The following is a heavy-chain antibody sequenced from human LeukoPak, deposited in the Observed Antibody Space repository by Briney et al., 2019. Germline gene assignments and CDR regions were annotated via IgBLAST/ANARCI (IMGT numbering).Heavy chain of an antibody. Sequence: PSETQSLTCTVSGGSISSYYWSWIRQPPGKGLEWIGYIYYSGSTNYNPSLKSRVTISVDTSKNQFSLKLSSVTAADTAVYYCARVRTDILTGYYIGSWFDPWGQGTLVTVSS. V-gene: IGHV4-59*01. D-gene: IGHD3-9*01. CDR3: ARVRTDILTGYYIGSWFDP. CDR2: IYYSGST. J-gene: IGHJ5*02. CDR1: GGSISSYY.